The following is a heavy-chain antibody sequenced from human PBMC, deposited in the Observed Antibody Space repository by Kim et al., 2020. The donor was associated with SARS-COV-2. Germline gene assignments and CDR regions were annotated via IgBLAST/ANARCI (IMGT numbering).Heavy chain of an antibody. CDR2: INEDGSEP. CDR1: GFSFTTYW. J-gene: IGHJ4*02. V-gene: IGHV3-7*03. CDR3: RGHIL. Sequence: GGSLRLSFAASGFSFTTYWMSWVRQAPGKGLEWVANINEDGSEPHYVDAVKGRFTIYRGNGKNSLYLQMNSLRGEDTAVYYCRGHILGGPGTLVTVSS. D-gene: IGHD2-21*01.